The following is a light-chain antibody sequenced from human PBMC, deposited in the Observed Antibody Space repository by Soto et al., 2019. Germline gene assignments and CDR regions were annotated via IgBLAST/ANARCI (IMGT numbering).Light chain of an antibody. Sequence: AIQMTQSPSSLSASVGDRVTLTCRASQGIRKDLVWYQQKPGKAPKLLIYAASSLQSGVPSRFSGSGSGIDFTLTISSLQPEDFATYYCLQNYNSPFTFGPGTKVDIK. CDR3: LQNYNSPFT. J-gene: IGKJ3*01. CDR2: AAS. CDR1: QGIRKD. V-gene: IGKV1-6*01.